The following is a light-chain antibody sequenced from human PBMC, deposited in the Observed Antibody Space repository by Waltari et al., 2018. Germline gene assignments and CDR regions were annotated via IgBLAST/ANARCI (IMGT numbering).Light chain of an antibody. CDR2: DVT. CDR1: GIAVGDYNY. Sequence: QSALPQPRSVSGSPGQSVTISCTGTGIAVGDYNYVSWYQQHPGKAPTLVIFDVTKRPSGVPDRFSGSKSGNSASLTVSGLQAEDEADYYCCSYAGTWVFGGGTKLTVL. V-gene: IGLV2-11*01. CDR3: CSYAGTWV. J-gene: IGLJ3*02.